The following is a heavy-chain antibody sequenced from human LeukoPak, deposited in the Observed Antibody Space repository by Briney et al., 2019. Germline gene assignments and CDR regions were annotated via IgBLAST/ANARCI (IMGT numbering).Heavy chain of an antibody. D-gene: IGHD1-26*01. CDR3: ASMGIVGASDYFDY. CDR1: GGSLSSSSYY. V-gene: IGHV4-39*01. Sequence: PSETLSLTCTVSGGSLSSSSYYWGWVRQPPGKGLEWIGRIYYSGSTYYNPSLKSRVTISVDTSKNQFSLKLSSVTAEDTAVYYCASMGIVGASDYFDYWGQGTLVTVSS. J-gene: IGHJ4*02. CDR2: IYYSGST.